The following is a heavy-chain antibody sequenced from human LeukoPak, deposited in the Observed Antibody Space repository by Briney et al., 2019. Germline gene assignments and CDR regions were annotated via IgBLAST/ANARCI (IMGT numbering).Heavy chain of an antibody. V-gene: IGHV4-39*07. Sequence: SETLSHTCTVSGGSISSGGYYWSWIRQPPGKGLEWIGEINHSGSTNYNPSLKSRVTISVDTSKNQFSLKLSSVTAADTAVYYCARGRVYSSSWYGEFDYWGQGTLVTVSS. CDR3: ARGRVYSSSWYGEFDY. J-gene: IGHJ4*02. CDR2: INHSGST. D-gene: IGHD6-13*01. CDR1: GGSISSGGYY.